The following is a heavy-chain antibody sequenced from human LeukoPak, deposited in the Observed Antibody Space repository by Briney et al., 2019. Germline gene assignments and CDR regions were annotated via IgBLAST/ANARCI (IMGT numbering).Heavy chain of an antibody. CDR2: IISILGIA. J-gene: IGHJ3*02. Sequence: GSSVKVSCKASGGTFSSYTISWVRQAPGQGLEGMGRIISILGIANYAQKFQGRVTITADKSTSTAYMELSSLRSEDTAVYYCAAHYYDSSGHNPIDAFDIWGQGTMVTVSS. D-gene: IGHD3-22*01. CDR1: GGTFSSYT. CDR3: AAHYYDSSGHNPIDAFDI. V-gene: IGHV1-69*02.